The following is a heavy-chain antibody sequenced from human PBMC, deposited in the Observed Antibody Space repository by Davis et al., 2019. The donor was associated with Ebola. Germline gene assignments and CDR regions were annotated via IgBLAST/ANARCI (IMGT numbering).Heavy chain of an antibody. V-gene: IGHV4-59*01. CDR1: GASISSYY. CDR2: IYYSGST. Sequence: SETLSPTCPVPGASISSYYWSWIRQLPGKGLEWIGYIYYSGSTNYNPSLKSPVTISVDTSKNQFSLKLSSATAADTAVYYGARVKQLWYYGMAVWGQGTTVTVSS. CDR3: ARVKQLWYYGMAV. J-gene: IGHJ6*02. D-gene: IGHD6-13*01.